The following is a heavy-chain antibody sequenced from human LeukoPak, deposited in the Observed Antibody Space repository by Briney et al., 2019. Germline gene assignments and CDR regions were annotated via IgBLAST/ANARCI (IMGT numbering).Heavy chain of an antibody. CDR3: GRDGEGIVAAGTNY. CDR2: INPNSGGT. Sequence: ASVKVSCKASGYTFTGYYMHWVREAPGQGLEWMGWINPNSGGTNYAQKFQGRVTMTRDTSISTAYMELSRLSSDEAAVYCCGRDGEGIVAAGTNYWGQGTLVTVSS. D-gene: IGHD6-13*01. V-gene: IGHV1-2*02. J-gene: IGHJ4*02. CDR1: GYTFTGYY.